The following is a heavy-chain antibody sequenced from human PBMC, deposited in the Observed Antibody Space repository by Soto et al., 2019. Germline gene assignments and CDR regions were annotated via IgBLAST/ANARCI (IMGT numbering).Heavy chain of an antibody. J-gene: IGHJ4*02. Sequence: LKISCKGSGYSFTSYWIGWVRQMPGKGLEWMGIIYPGDSDTRYSPSFQGQVTISADKSISTAYLQWSSLKASDTAMYYCARQEYYYDSSGYYQVSFFDYWGQGTLVTVSS. D-gene: IGHD3-22*01. CDR3: ARQEYYYDSSGYYQVSFFDY. CDR1: GYSFTSYW. V-gene: IGHV5-51*01. CDR2: IYPGDSDT.